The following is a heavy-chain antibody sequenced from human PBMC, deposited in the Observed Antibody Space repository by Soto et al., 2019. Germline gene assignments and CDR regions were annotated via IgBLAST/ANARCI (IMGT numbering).Heavy chain of an antibody. V-gene: IGHV1-3*05. CDR2: INAGNGNT. CDR1: GYTFTSYA. Sequence: QVQLVQSGAEEKKPGASVKVSCKASGYTFTSYAMHWVRQAPGQRLEWMGWINAGNGNTKYSQKFQGRVTITRDTSASTDYMELSSLRSEDTAVYYCARDPSCFGMDVWGQGTTVTVSS. J-gene: IGHJ6*02. D-gene: IGHD2-15*01. CDR3: ARDPSCFGMDV.